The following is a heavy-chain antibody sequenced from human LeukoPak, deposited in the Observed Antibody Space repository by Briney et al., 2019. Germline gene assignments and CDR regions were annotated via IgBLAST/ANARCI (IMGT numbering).Heavy chain of an antibody. J-gene: IGHJ4*02. Sequence: PGGSLRLSCAASGFTVSSNYMSWVRQAPGKGLEWVSVIYSGGSTYYADSVKGRFTISRDNSKNTLYLQMNSLRAEDTAVYYCARDSDYGDYSYWGRGTLVTVSP. D-gene: IGHD4-17*01. CDR2: IYSGGST. CDR1: GFTVSSNY. CDR3: ARDSDYGDYSY. V-gene: IGHV3-53*01.